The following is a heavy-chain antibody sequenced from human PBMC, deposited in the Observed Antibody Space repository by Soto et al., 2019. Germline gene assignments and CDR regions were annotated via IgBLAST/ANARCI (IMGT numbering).Heavy chain of an antibody. Sequence: SQTLSLTCAISGDSGSSNSAAWNWIRQSPSRGLEWLGRTYYRSKWYNDYAVSVKSRITINPDTSKNQFSLQLNSVTPEDTAVYYCARALPNYDILTGYYLDPFDYWGQGTLVTAPQ. CDR1: GDSGSSNSAA. V-gene: IGHV6-1*01. CDR3: ARALPNYDILTGYYLDPFDY. J-gene: IGHJ4*02. CDR2: TYYRSKWYN. D-gene: IGHD3-9*01.